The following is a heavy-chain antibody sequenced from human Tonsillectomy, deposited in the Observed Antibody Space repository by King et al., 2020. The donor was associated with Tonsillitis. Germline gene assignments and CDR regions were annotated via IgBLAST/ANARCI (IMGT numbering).Heavy chain of an antibody. J-gene: IGHJ6*02. CDR1: GFTFSDYY. CDR3: ARDRGYCWTYEFYPLPGMDV. D-gene: IGHD3/OR15-3a*01. V-gene: IGHV3-11*01. Sequence: VQLVESGGGLVKPGGSLRLSCAASGFTFSDYYMSWVRQAPGKGLEWLSYISGSGTTISYADSVRVRFTITRDNAKNSLYLQMTSLRAEDTAVYYCARDRGYCWTYEFYPLPGMDVWGPGTTVTVSS. CDR2: ISGSGTTI.